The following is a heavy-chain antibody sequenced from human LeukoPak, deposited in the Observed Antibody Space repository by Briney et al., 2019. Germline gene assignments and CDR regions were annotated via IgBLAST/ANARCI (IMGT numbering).Heavy chain of an antibody. CDR1: GGSISSYY. D-gene: IGHD4-17*01. CDR2: IYTSGST. J-gene: IGHJ5*02. V-gene: IGHV4-4*07. CDR3: ARVDYGDYVAENWFDP. Sequence: PSETLSLTCTVSGGSISSYYWSWIRQPAGKGLEWIGRIYTSGSTNYNPPLKSRVTMSVDTSKNQFSLKLSSVTAADTAVYYCARVDYGDYVAENWFDPWGQGTLVTVSS.